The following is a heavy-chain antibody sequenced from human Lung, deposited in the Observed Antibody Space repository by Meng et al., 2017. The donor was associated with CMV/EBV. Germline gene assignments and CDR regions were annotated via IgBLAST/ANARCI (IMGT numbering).Heavy chain of an antibody. J-gene: IGHJ4*02. CDR2: IYYSGST. Sequence: INGGDSYWSWSGQPPGKGLEWIGYIYYSGSTYYNPSLKSRLTMSVDTSKNQFSLKLSSVTAADTAVYYCARLLYYYDSGGYYRYFDYWGQGTLVTVSS. CDR3: ARLLYYYDSGGYYRYFDY. D-gene: IGHD3-22*01. CDR1: INGGDSY. V-gene: IGHV4-30-4*01.